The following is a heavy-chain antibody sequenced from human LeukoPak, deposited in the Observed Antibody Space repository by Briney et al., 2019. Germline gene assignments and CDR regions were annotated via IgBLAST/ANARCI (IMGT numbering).Heavy chain of an antibody. V-gene: IGHV3-48*03. CDR3: ERSAYAYSLDY. CDR2: ISGRRTTI. Sequence: PGGSLNLSCAASGLTFIDFGVKWVRQAPEGGREWVSYISGRRTTISHAASVQGRLAIHRANLPKSLFLQINSLRPEDTAVYYCERSAYAYSLDYWGQGTLVSVSS. CDR1: GLTFIDFG. D-gene: IGHD4-11*01. J-gene: IGHJ4*02.